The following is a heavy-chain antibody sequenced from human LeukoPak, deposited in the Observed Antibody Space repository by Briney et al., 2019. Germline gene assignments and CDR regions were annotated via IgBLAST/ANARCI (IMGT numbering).Heavy chain of an antibody. CDR2: IFPSDSDT. V-gene: IGHV5-51*01. CDR3: ARGLRPMRHFEY. D-gene: IGHD3-3*01. J-gene: IGHJ4*02. Sequence: GESLKISCQGSGYSFTSYWIGWVRQMSGKGLEWMGIIFPSDSDTRYSPSFQGHVTISADKSISTAYLQSSSLKASDTAMYFCARGLRPMRHFEYWGQGTLVTVSS. CDR1: GYSFTSYW.